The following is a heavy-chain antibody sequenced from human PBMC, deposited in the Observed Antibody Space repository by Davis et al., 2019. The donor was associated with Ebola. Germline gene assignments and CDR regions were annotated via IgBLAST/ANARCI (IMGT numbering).Heavy chain of an antibody. V-gene: IGHV4-34*12. CDR3: ARDPGLGVSLVRGLTGYYYYLDV. CDR2: IVHSGES. D-gene: IGHD3-10*01. J-gene: IGHJ6*03. CDR1: GGSFRGYY. Sequence: PSETLSLTCAVSGGSFRGYYWTWIRQAPGKGLEWLGEIVHSGESSYNPSLRSRVTMSLDTSNRRLSLRLTSVTAADAAVYYCARDPGLGVSLVRGLTGYYYYLDVWGKGTTVAVSS.